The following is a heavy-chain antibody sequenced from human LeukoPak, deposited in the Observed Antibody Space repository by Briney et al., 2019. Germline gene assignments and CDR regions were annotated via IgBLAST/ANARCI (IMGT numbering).Heavy chain of an antibody. CDR2: IKSKTDGGTT. V-gene: IGHV3-15*01. Sequence: GGSLRLSCAASGFTFSNAWMSWVRQAPGKGLEWVGRIKSKTDGGTTDYAAPVKGRFTISRDDSKNTLYLQMNSLKTEDTAVYYCTTGVRYGGYRLPASGWGQGTLITVSS. CDR3: TTGVRYGGYRLPASG. D-gene: IGHD5-12*01. CDR1: GFTFSNAW. J-gene: IGHJ4*02.